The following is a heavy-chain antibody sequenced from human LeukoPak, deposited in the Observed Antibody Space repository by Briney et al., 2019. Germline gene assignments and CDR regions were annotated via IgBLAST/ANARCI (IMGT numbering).Heavy chain of an antibody. J-gene: IGHJ4*02. CDR3: AREGSARSGSYDY. CDR1: GGSISSGGYS. CDR2: IYHSGST. D-gene: IGHD3-10*01. Sequence: SETLSLTCAVSGGSISSGGYSWSWIRQPPGQGLEWIGYIYHSGSTYYNPSLRGRVTISVDRSKNQFSLKLSSVTAADTAVYYCAREGSARSGSYDYWGQGTLVTVSS. V-gene: IGHV4-30-2*01.